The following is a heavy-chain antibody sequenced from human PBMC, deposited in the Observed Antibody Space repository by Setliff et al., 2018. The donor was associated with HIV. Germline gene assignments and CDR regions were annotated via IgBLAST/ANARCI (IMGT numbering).Heavy chain of an antibody. Sequence: PSETLSLTCIVSHGSISSTSHYWGWVRQSPGRRLEWIGSIFYNPSLKSRVTLSVGTSKRQFFLNLSSATTADTAMYYCVRPSFGIGGGSMFDSWGQGIVVTVSS. CDR3: VRPSFGIGGGSMFDS. J-gene: IGHJ4*02. CDR2: IFYN. D-gene: IGHD3-3*01. CDR1: HGSISSTSHY. V-gene: IGHV4-39*01.